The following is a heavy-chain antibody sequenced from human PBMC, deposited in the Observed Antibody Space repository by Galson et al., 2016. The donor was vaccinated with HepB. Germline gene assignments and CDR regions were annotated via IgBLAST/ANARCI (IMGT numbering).Heavy chain of an antibody. CDR3: AKEGHSSGRCGDFDY. Sequence: SLRLSSAVSGFTYGRCVMAWVRQAPGKGLEWVSTIRTSDSYTHYADSVKGRFSISGDKSKNTVYLQMNSLRDEDTAVYYCAKEGHSSGRCGDFDYWGQGTLVSVSS. CDR1: GFTYGRCV. V-gene: IGHV3-23*01. J-gene: IGHJ4*02. CDR2: IRTSDSYT. D-gene: IGHD3-22*01.